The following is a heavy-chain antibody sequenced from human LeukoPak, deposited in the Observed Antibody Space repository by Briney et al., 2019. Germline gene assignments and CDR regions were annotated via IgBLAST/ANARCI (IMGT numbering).Heavy chain of an antibody. V-gene: IGHV3-73*01. CDR3: TRLFNDSSGYYNYYGMDV. J-gene: IGHJ6*02. D-gene: IGHD3-22*01. Sequence: PGGSLRLSCAASGFTFSGSAMHWVRQASGKGLEWVGRIRSKANSYATAYAASVKGRFTISRDDSKNTAYLQMNSLKTEDTAVYYCTRLFNDSSGYYNYYGMDVWGQGTTVTVSS. CDR2: IRSKANSYAT. CDR1: GFTFSGSA.